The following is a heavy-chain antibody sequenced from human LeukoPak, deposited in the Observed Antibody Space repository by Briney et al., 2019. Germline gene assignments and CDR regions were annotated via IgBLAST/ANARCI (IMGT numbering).Heavy chain of an antibody. D-gene: IGHD3-3*01. CDR3: ARGGYDFWSGYSFLPSQYYYYYGMDV. J-gene: IGHJ6*02. V-gene: IGHV1-24*01. CDR2: FDPEDGET. Sequence: ASVKVSCKVSGYTLTELSMHWVRQAPGKGLEWMGGFDPEDGETIYAQKFQGRVTMTEDTSTDTAYMELSSLRSEDTAVYYCARGGYDFWSGYSFLPSQYYYYYGMDVWGQGITVTVSS. CDR1: GYTLTELS.